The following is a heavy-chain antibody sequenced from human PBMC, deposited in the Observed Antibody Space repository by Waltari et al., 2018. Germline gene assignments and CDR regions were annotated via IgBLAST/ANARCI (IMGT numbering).Heavy chain of an antibody. CDR3: VRGFSTSPSSY. V-gene: IGHV3-74*01. Sequence: EVQLVESVGGLVQPGESLRLSCAASGFTFGSFWMHWVRQVSGKGLVWVSSISDDGSRIGYADSVKGRFTISRDNAKNTLYLQMNRLRGDDTAVYYCVRGFSTSPSSYWGQGALVTVSS. J-gene: IGHJ4*02. D-gene: IGHD2-2*01. CDR1: GFTFGSFW. CDR2: ISDDGSRI.